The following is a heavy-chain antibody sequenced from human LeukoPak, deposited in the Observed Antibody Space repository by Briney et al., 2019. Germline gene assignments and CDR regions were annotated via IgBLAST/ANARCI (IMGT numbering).Heavy chain of an antibody. J-gene: IGHJ5*02. CDR1: GFALSDFY. CDR3: ARGHLEWGA. D-gene: IGHD3-16*01. CDR2: ITYNGGAM. V-gene: IGHV3-11*01. Sequence: GGSLRLSCAASGFALSDFYMSWIRQAPGKGLEWVSYITYNGGAMYYADSLKGRFTISRDNAKNSLYLQMNSLRAEDTAVYYWARGHLEWGAWGQGTLVTVSS.